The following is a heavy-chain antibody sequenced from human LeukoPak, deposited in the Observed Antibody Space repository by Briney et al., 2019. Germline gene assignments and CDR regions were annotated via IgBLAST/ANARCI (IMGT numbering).Heavy chain of an antibody. V-gene: IGHV3-23*01. D-gene: IGHD6-13*01. CDR3: AKDRAYSSTWYTGDY. CDR1: GFTFSNYV. CDR2: VSGSGAST. Sequence: GGSLRLSCAASGFTFSNYVMAWVRQAPGKGLEWVSGVSGSGASTYYADAVKGRFTISRDNSKNTLYLQMNSLTAEDTAVYYCAKDRAYSSTWYTGDYWGQGTLVTVSS. J-gene: IGHJ4*02.